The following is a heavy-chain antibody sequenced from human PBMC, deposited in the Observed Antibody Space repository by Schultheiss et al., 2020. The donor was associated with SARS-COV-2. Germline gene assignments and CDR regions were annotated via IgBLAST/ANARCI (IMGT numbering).Heavy chain of an antibody. CDR1: GGSISSYY. V-gene: IGHV4-4*08. D-gene: IGHD6-19*01. J-gene: IGHJ5*02. CDR2: IYYSGST. CDR3: ARDQGIAVAGTHTYDWFDP. Sequence: SETLSLTCTVSGGSISSYYWSWIRQPPGKGLEWIGYIYYSGSTYYNPSLKSRVTISVDTSKNQFSLKLSSVTAADTAVYYCARDQGIAVAGTHTYDWFDPWGQGTLVTVSS.